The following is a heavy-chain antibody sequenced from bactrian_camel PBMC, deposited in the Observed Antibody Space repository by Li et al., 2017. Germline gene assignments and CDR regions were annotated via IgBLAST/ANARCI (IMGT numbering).Heavy chain of an antibody. CDR2: MYTGGGNP. D-gene: IGHD5*01. CDR1: GFRWNSHC. J-gene: IGHJ4*01. CDR3: AAGYQGGLVLRVEEYKY. V-gene: IGHV3S31*01. Sequence: DVQLVESGGGSVQAGGSLTLSCVGGFRWNSHCLAWFRQAPGKEREAVAVMYTGGGNPYYADSVKGRFTIAEDNAKKTVYLAMNRLKPDDTAMYYCAAGYQGGLVLRVEEYKYWGQGTQVTVS.